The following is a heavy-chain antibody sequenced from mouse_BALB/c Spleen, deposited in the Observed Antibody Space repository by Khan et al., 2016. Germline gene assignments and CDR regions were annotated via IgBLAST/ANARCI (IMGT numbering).Heavy chain of an antibody. D-gene: IGHD1-1*01. CDR1: GDSINSNY. Sequence: EVQLQESGPSLVKPSQTLSLTCSVTGDSINSNYWNWIRKFPGNKLEYMGYISYSGSTYYNPSLKSRISITRDTSKNQYYLQLNSVTTEDTATYYCARYGRDAMDYWGQGTSVTGSS. V-gene: IGHV3-8*02. CDR3: ARYGRDAMDY. CDR2: ISYSGST. J-gene: IGHJ4*01.